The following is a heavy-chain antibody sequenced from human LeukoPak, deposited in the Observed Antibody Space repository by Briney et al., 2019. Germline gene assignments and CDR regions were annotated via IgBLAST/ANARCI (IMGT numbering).Heavy chain of an antibody. Sequence: HPGGSLGLSCAASGFSFRSDWMSWVRQAPGRGLEWVAILKRDGSESHYVDSVKGRFTISRDNAKNSLYLQMNSLRVEDTAVYYCARGGTYPDYWGRGTLVTVSS. CDR3: ARGGTYPDY. V-gene: IGHV3-7*04. CDR1: GFSFRSDW. D-gene: IGHD1-26*01. J-gene: IGHJ4*02. CDR2: LKRDGSES.